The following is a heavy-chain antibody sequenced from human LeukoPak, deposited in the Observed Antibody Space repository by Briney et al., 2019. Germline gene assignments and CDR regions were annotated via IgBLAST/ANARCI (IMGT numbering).Heavy chain of an antibody. CDR2: INHGGGN. CDR1: GGSFTGYF. CDR3: AKGGGRGCFAP. D-gene: IGHD3-16*01. Sequence: SDTLSLTCAVSGGSFTGYFWSWIRQLPGKGLEWIGEINHGGGNNYNPALKSRVTMSLHTSENHFSLNLSSVTAADTAMYFCAKGGGRGCFAPGGQETLDTVPS. V-gene: IGHV4-34*01. J-gene: IGHJ5*02.